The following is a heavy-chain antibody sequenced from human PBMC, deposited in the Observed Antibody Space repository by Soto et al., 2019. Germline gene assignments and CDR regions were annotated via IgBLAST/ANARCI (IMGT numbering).Heavy chain of an antibody. V-gene: IGHV1-69*01. CDR1: GGTFSSYA. CDR3: ATRRAAMDTGHYYGMDV. D-gene: IGHD2-2*01. CDR2: IIPIFGTA. J-gene: IGHJ6*02. Sequence: QVQLVQSGAEVKKPGSSVKVSCKASGGTFSSYAISWVRQAPGQGLEWMGAIIPIFGTANYAQKFQGRVTITADESTSTAYMELSSLRSEDTAVYYCATRRAAMDTGHYYGMDVWGQGTTVTVSS.